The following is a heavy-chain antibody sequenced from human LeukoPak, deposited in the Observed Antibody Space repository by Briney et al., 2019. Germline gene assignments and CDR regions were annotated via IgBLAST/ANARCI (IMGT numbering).Heavy chain of an antibody. J-gene: IGHJ5*02. CDR2: IYYSGST. CDR3: ARGYGSGSSNWFDP. CDR1: GGSISSSSYY. V-gene: IGHV4-39*07. D-gene: IGHD3-10*01. Sequence: SETLSLTCTVSGGSISSSSYYWGWIRQPPGKGLEWIGSIYYSGSTYYNPPLKSRVTISVDTSKNQFSLKLSSVTAADTAVYYCARGYGSGSSNWFDPWGQGTLVTVSS.